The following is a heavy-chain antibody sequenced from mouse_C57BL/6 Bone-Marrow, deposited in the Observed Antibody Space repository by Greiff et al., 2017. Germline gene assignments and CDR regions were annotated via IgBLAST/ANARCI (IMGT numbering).Heavy chain of an antibody. CDR2: IRLKSDNYAT. J-gene: IGHJ3*01. CDR1: VFTFSNYW. CDR3: TGEAY. Sequence: EVKLMESGGGLVQPGGSMKLSCVASVFTFSNYWMNWVRQSPEKGLEWVAQIRLKSDNYATHYAESVKGRFTISRDDSKSSVYLQMNNLRAEDTGIYYCTGEAYWGQGTLVTVSA. V-gene: IGHV6-3*01.